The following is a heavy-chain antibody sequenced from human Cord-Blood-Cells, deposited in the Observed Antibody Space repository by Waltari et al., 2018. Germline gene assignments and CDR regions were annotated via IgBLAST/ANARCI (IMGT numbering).Heavy chain of an antibody. J-gene: IGHJ4*02. CDR3: ARDTTVTTLSFDY. CDR2: IAYDGNNK. CDR1: GFTFRCYA. D-gene: IGHD4-17*01. V-gene: IGHV3-30-3*01. Sequence: QVQLVESGGGVVQPGRSLRLSCASSGFTFRCYAMNWVLQAPGKGLEWVAVIAYDGNNKYYADSVKGRFTISRDNSKNTLYLQMNSLRAEDTAVYYCARDTTVTTLSFDYWGQGTLVTVSS.